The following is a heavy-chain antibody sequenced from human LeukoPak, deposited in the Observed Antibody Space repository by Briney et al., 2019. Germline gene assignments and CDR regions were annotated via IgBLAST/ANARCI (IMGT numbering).Heavy chain of an antibody. J-gene: IGHJ6*02. D-gene: IGHD3-10*01. CDR1: GFILVEHA. CDR3: ARGPILLWIHNGMDL. V-gene: IGHV3-49*04. CDR2: IRSEAYGETT. Sequence: RGRALRLSCLGSGFILVEHAISGVRQAPGKGLEGVGFIRSEAYGETTEYAASVSGRFIISRDNTRGIAYLQMNNLKIEDTAVYYCARGPILLWIHNGMDLWGPGTTVTVSS.